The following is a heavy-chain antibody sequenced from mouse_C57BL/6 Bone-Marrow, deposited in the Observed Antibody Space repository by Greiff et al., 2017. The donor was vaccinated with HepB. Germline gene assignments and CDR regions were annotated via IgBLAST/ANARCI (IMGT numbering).Heavy chain of an antibody. V-gene: IGHV14-4*01. CDR2: IDPDNGDT. Sequence: VQLQQSGAELVRPGASVKLSCTASGFNIKDDYMHWVKQRPEQGLAWIGWIDPDNGDTEYASKFQGKATITADTSSNTAYLQRSSLTSADTAVYYCAQLSPHYDYWGQGTTLAVS. J-gene: IGHJ2*01. CDR1: GFNIKDDY. D-gene: IGHD3-1*01. CDR3: AQLSPHYDY.